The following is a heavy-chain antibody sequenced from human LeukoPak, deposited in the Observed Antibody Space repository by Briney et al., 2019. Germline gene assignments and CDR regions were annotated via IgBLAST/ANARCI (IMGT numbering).Heavy chain of an antibody. CDR2: IKHDESEK. D-gene: IGHD3-16*01. CDR3: TRRLDD. CDR1: GSNFRDHW. J-gene: IGHJ4*02. V-gene: IGHV3-7*01. Sequence: GGSLRLSCAVSGSNFRDHWMDWVRQAPGKGLEWVANIKHDESEKNYLDSVKGRFTISRDNAQNSLYLQMNGLRVEDTAVYYCTRRLDDWGQGTLVTVSS.